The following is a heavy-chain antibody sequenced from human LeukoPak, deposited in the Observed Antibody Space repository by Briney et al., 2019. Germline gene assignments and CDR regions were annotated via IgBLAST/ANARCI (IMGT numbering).Heavy chain of an antibody. CDR3: ARPYSSGRAYYYYYMDV. Sequence: GSSVKVSFKASGGPFSSYAISWVRPAPGQGLEWMGGIIPIFATANYSQKFQGRVTITAAESTSTAYMELSSLRSEDTAVYYCARPYSSGRAYYYYYMDVWGKGTTVTVSS. CDR1: GGPFSSYA. V-gene: IGHV1-69*01. J-gene: IGHJ6*03. D-gene: IGHD6-19*01. CDR2: IIPIFATA.